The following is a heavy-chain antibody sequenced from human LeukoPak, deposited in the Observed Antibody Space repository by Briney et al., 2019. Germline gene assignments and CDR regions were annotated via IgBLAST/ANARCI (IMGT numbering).Heavy chain of an antibody. V-gene: IGHV1-24*01. CDR3: ATDRGNWGSYMFDY. CDR1: GSTLTELS. CDR2: FDPEDGET. D-gene: IGHD7-27*01. Sequence: ASVKVSCKVSGSTLTELSMHWVRQAPGKGLEWMGGFDPEDGETIYAQKFQGRVTMTEDTSTDTAYMELSSLRSEDTAVYYCATDRGNWGSYMFDYWGQGTLVTVSS. J-gene: IGHJ4*02.